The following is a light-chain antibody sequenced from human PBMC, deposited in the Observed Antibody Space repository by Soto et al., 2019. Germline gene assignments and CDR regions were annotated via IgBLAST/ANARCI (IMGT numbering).Light chain of an antibody. CDR3: SSYTPINTLWV. CDR2: DIS. J-gene: IGLJ3*02. Sequence: QSALTQPASVSGSPGQSVTISCTGISRDVGAYNFVSWYQQHQGRAPKLIMFDISSRPSGVSRRFSGSRSGSTASLTISGLQAEDEGDYYCSSYTPINTLWVFGGGTKLTVL. V-gene: IGLV2-14*03. CDR1: SRDVGAYNF.